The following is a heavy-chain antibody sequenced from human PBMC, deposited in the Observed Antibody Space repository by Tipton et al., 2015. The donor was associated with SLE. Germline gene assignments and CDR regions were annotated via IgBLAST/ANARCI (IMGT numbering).Heavy chain of an antibody. Sequence: TLSLTCTVSGDSITRSNNYWGWIRQPPRKGLEWIGSVSYSGSTSYNPSLKSPVSISVDTSKNQFSLNLSSVTAADTAVYYCGKNMGLYGFDAFDIWGQGTLVTVSS. CDR3: GKNMGLYGFDAFDI. J-gene: IGHJ3*02. CDR1: GDSITRSNNY. CDR2: VSYSGST. V-gene: IGHV4-39*01. D-gene: IGHD3-10*01.